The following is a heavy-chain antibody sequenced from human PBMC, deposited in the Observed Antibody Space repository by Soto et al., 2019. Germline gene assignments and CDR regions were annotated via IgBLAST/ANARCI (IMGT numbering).Heavy chain of an antibody. CDR1: GFTFSSYG. Sequence: QVQLVESGGGVVQPGRSLRLSCAASGFTFSSYGMHWVRQAPGKGLEWVAVISYDGNNKYYADSVKGRFTISRDNSKNPLYLQMNRRRAEDTAVYYCAKASRDGYNLYYFDYWGQGTLVTVSS. D-gene: IGHD5-12*01. CDR2: ISYDGNNK. J-gene: IGHJ4*02. V-gene: IGHV3-30*18. CDR3: AKASRDGYNLYYFDY.